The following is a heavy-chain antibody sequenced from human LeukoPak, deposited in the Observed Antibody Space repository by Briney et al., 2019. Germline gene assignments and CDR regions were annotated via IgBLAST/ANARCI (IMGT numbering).Heavy chain of an antibody. Sequence: PSETLSLTCTFSGGSISSWTYYWGWIRQPPGKGLEWIGTIYYGGTNYYNPSLKSRVTISVDTSKNQFSLNLNSVTAADTAVYYCAYGSNSAADHWGQGTLVTVSS. V-gene: IGHV4-39*01. J-gene: IGHJ4*02. CDR2: IYYGGTN. D-gene: IGHD4-23*01. CDR3: AYGSNSAADH. CDR1: GGSISSWTYY.